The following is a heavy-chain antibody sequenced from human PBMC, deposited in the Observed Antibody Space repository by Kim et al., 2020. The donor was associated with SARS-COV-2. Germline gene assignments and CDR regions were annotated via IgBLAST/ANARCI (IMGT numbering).Heavy chain of an antibody. Sequence: SETLSLTCTVSGGSISSYYWSWIRQPPGKGLDYIGYIYYSGSTSYNPSLRGRVSMSVDTSKSQFSLNLSPVTAADTAVYYCVRATKWFGEPDYFDYWGQGALVTVSS. J-gene: IGHJ4*02. D-gene: IGHD3-10*01. CDR2: IYYSGST. V-gene: IGHV4-59*01. CDR3: VRATKWFGEPDYFDY. CDR1: GGSISSYY.